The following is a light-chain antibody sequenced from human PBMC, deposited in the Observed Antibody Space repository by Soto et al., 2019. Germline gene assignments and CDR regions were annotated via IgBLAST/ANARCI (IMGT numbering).Light chain of an antibody. CDR1: SSDVGGYNY. Sequence: QSALTQPRSVSGSPGQSVSISCTGTSSDVGGYNYVSWYQQHPGKAPKVIIYDVSKRPSGVPDRFSGSKSGNTASLTISGLQSEDEADYYCCSYAGRYIYVFGTGTKSPS. J-gene: IGLJ1*01. CDR3: CSYAGRYIYV. CDR2: DVS. V-gene: IGLV2-11*01.